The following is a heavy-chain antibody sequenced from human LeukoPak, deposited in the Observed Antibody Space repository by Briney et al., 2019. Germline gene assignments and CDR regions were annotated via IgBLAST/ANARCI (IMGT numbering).Heavy chain of an antibody. J-gene: IGHJ4*02. CDR1: GDSFTSYW. CDR3: ARQSGSYRTHFDY. Sequence: GESLQISCKGSGDSFTSYWIGWVRQMPGKGLEWMGIIYPGDSDTRYGPSFQGQVTISVDKSISTAYLQWSSLKASDTAMYYCARQSGSYRTHFDYWGQGTLFTVSS. D-gene: IGHD1-26*01. CDR2: IYPGDSDT. V-gene: IGHV5-51*01.